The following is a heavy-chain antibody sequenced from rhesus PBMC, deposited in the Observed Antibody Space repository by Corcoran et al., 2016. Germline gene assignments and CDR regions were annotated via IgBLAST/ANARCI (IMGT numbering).Heavy chain of an antibody. D-gene: IGHD6-25*01. V-gene: IGHV3-100*02. CDR1: GFTFSSYE. CDR3: TRRGSWRYYFDY. J-gene: IGHJ4*01. CDR2: ISESGGTI. Sequence: DVQLVESGGGLVKPGGSLRLSCVASGFTFSSYEMHWVRQAPGKGLEWVSVISESGGTIYSADSVKGRFTISRDNAKNSLFLQMNSLRAEDTAVYYCTRRGSWRYYFDYWGQGVLVTVSS.